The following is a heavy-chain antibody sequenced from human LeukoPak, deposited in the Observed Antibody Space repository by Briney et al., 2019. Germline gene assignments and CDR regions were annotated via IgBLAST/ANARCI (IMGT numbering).Heavy chain of an antibody. Sequence: GGSLRLSRAASGFTFSSYAMGWVRQAPGKGLEWVSAISGSGGSTYYADSVKGRFTISRDNSKNTLYLQMNSLRAEDTAVYYCAKDQGYSSSWPFDYWGQGTLVTVSS. J-gene: IGHJ4*02. CDR2: ISGSGGST. CDR3: AKDQGYSSSWPFDY. V-gene: IGHV3-23*01. D-gene: IGHD6-13*01. CDR1: GFTFSSYA.